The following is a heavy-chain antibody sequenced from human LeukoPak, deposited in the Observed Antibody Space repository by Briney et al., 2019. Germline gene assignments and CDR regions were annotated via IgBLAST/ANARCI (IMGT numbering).Heavy chain of an antibody. CDR3: ATPSRTEDGDYGVC. D-gene: IGHD4-17*01. V-gene: IGHV1-69*04. Sequence: GASVKVSCKASGYTFTSYDINWVRQAPGHGLEWMGRIIPILDLAHYTQKFQGRLTITADKSTNTSYMELTSLTAEDTAVYYCATPSRTEDGDYGVCWGQGTLVTVSS. CDR2: IIPILDLA. J-gene: IGHJ4*02. CDR1: GYTFTSYD.